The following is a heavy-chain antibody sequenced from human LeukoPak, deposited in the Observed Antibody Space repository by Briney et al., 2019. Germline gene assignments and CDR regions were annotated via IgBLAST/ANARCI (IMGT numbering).Heavy chain of an antibody. D-gene: IGHD3-10*01. CDR1: GFTFSSYA. CDR3: AKALWFGELFCYFDY. Sequence: GGSLRLSCATSGFTFSSYAMSWVRQAPGKGLEWVSAISGSGGSTYYADSVKGRFTISRDNSKNTLYPQMNSLRAEDTAVYYCAKALWFGELFCYFDYWGQGTLVTVSS. V-gene: IGHV3-23*01. J-gene: IGHJ4*02. CDR2: ISGSGGST.